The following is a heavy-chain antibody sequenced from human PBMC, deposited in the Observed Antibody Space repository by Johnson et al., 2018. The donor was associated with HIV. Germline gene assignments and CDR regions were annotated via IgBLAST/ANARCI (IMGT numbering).Heavy chain of an antibody. J-gene: IGHJ3*01. CDR2: ISWNNVRI. CDR1: GFTFGDYG. CDR3: AKDRDFGSYLFVFDG. V-gene: IGHV3-9*01. D-gene: IGHD3/OR15-3a*01. Sequence: QLVESGGGLVQPGGSLRLSCAASGFTFGDYGMSWVRQPQGKGLEWVSGISWNNVRIGYADSVKGRFTISRDNAKNSLFLQMNSLRAEDTALYYCAKDRDFGSYLFVFDGWGEGTMVTVSS.